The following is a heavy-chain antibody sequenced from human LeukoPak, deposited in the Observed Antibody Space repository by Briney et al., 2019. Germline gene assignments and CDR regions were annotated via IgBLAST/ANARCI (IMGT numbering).Heavy chain of an antibody. D-gene: IGHD5-12*01. J-gene: IGHJ4*02. CDR1: GFTVSRNY. CDR2: IYSGGST. Sequence: GGSLRLSCAVSGFTVSRNYMSWVRQAPGKGLEWVSVIYSGGSTDYADSVKGRFTISRDNSKNTVYLQMNSLRPEDTAMYYCAREGGYVFDYWGQGTLVTVPS. V-gene: IGHV3-53*01. CDR3: AREGGYVFDY.